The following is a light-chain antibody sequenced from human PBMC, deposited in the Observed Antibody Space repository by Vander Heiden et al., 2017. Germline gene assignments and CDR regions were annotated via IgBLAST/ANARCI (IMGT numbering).Light chain of an antibody. CDR2: SDN. CDR1: ISNIGVNL. J-gene: IGLJ2*01. Sequence: SVLTQPPSASGTVGQRVTIPCSGSISNIGVNLVYGFQQCQGPAPKLRTYSDNRRPLGGPDRFAGSKSGPSASLAISGIRSEDEGDYYCATWDNSLSGRGIFCGGTKLTVV. V-gene: IGLV1-47*02. CDR3: ATWDNSLSGRGI.